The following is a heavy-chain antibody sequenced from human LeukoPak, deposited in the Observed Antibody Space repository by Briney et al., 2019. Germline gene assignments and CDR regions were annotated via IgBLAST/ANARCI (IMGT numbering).Heavy chain of an antibody. V-gene: IGHV1-69*13. J-gene: IGHJ6*02. D-gene: IGHD4-17*01. CDR2: IIPIFGTA. CDR3: ARTAGDYGDYVYYYGMDD. CDR1: GGTFSSYA. Sequence: PVKVSCKASGGTFSSYAISWVRQAPGQGLEWMGGIIPIFGTANYAQKFQGRVTITADESTSTAYMELSSLRSEDTAVYYCARTAGDYGDYVYYYGMDDWGQGTTVTVSS.